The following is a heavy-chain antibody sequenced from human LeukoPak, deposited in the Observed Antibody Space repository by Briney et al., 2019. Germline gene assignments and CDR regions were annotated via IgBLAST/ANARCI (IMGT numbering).Heavy chain of an antibody. CDR2: ISSSSSYI. D-gene: IGHD4-17*01. V-gene: IGHV3-21*01. CDR3: ARVSGTDYGDAFDI. CDR1: GFTFSRYA. J-gene: IGHJ3*02. Sequence: PGGSLRLSCAASGFTFSRYAMSWVRQAPGKGLEWVSSISSSSSYIYYADSVKGRFTISRDNAKNSLYLQMNSLRAEDTAVYYCARVSGTDYGDAFDIWGQGTMVTVSS.